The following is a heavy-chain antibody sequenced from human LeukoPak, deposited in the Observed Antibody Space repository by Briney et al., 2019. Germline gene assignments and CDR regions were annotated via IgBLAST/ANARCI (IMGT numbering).Heavy chain of an antibody. CDR3: ARDGIAVAGSFGY. CDR2: MNPNSGNT. D-gene: IGHD6-19*01. Sequence: ASVTVSCKASGYTFTSYDINWVRQATGQGLEWMGWMNPNSGNTGYAQKFQGRVTITRNTSISTAYMELSSLRSEDTAVYYCARDGIAVAGSFGYWGQGTLVTVSS. V-gene: IGHV1-8*03. J-gene: IGHJ4*02. CDR1: GYTFTSYD.